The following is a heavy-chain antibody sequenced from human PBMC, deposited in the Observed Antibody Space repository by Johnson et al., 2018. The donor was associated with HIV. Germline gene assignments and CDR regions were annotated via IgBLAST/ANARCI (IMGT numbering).Heavy chain of an antibody. Sequence: VQLVESGGGVVRPGGSLRLSCTASRITFDDYDMSWVRQAPGKGLEWVSVLFSGGSIYFADSVKGRFTISRDNSKNTLYLQMNSLRAEDTAVYYCAKGGRGDAFDIWGQGTMVTVSS. CDR1: RITFDDYD. CDR3: AKGGRGDAFDI. D-gene: IGHD2-15*01. CDR2: LFSGGSI. V-gene: IGHV3-66*02. J-gene: IGHJ3*02.